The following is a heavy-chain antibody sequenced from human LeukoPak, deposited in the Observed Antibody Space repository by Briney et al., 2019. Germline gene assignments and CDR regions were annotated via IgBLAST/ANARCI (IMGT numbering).Heavy chain of an antibody. CDR2: ISGSGGST. CDR3: AKERGYYYDSSGYYQTSTDFDY. D-gene: IGHD3-22*01. Sequence: GGSLRLSCAASGFTFSSYAMSWVRQAPGKGLEWVSAISGSGGSTYYADSVKGRFTISRDNSKNTLYLQMNSLRAEDTAVYYCAKERGYYYDSSGYYQTSTDFDYWGQGTLVTVSS. J-gene: IGHJ4*02. V-gene: IGHV3-23*01. CDR1: GFTFSSYA.